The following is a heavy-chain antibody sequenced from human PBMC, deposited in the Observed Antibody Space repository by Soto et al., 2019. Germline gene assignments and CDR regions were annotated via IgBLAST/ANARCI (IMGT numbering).Heavy chain of an antibody. J-gene: IGHJ3*02. CDR2: ISSSSYT. Sequence: PGGSMRLSCAASGLTFYDYYMSWIRQAPGKGLEWVSYISSSSYTNYADSVKGRFTISRDNAKNSLYLQMNSLRAEDTAVYYCARAPDAFDIWGQGTMVTVSS. CDR3: ARAPDAFDI. V-gene: IGHV3-11*05. CDR1: GLTFYDYY.